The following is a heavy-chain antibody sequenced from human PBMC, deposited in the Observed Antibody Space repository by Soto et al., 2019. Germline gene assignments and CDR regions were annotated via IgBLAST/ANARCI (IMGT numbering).Heavy chain of an antibody. Sequence: WVSLRLSCSASGYSRFSYYSMHWVRQAPGKGLEWVSFISGSGYPIYYADSVRGRFTISRDNAKNSLSLQMDSVRVEETAVYYCARVRGPSYGYVDYWGQGTLVTVSS. CDR3: ARVRGPSYGYVDY. CDR2: ISGSGYPI. V-gene: IGHV3-48*01. CDR1: GYSRFSYYS. J-gene: IGHJ4*02. D-gene: IGHD3-16*01.